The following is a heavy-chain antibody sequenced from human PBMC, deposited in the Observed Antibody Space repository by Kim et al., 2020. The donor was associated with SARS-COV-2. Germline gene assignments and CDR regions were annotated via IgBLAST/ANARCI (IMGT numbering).Heavy chain of an antibody. Sequence: SETLSLTCTVSGGSVSSGSYYWSWIRQPPGKGLEWIGYIYYSGSTNYNPSLKSRVTISVDTSKNQFSLKLSSVTAADTAVYYCARAKKGRVTAMVTFWFDPWGQGTLVTVSS. CDR2: IYYSGST. J-gene: IGHJ5*02. D-gene: IGHD5-18*01. CDR1: GGSVSSGSYY. CDR3: ARAKKGRVTAMVTFWFDP. V-gene: IGHV4-61*01.